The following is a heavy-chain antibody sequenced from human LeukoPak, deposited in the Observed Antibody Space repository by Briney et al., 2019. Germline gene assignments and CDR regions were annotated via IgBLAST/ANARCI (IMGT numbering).Heavy chain of an antibody. CDR3: ARAEEDRSGSFCGGY. J-gene: IGHJ4*02. Sequence: GSWVKVSCRASETFSSHAITWVRQAPGQGLEWMGRIIPIVDLVNSAQKFQGRVTFTADKSTTTAYMELSSLRSEDTAVYYCARAEEDRSGSFCGGYWGQGTLITVSS. V-gene: IGHV1-69*04. D-gene: IGHD3-10*01. CDR1: ETFSSHA. CDR2: IIPIVDLV.